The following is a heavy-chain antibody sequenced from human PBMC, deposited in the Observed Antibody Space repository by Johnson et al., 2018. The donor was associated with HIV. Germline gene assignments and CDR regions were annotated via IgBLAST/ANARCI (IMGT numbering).Heavy chain of an antibody. CDR1: GFTFSSYG. V-gene: IGHV3-30*18. Sequence: QVQLVESGGGVVQPGRSLRLSCAASGFTFSSYGMHWVRQAPGKGLEWVAVISYDGSNKYYADSVKGRFTISRDNTKNSLYLQMNSLRVEDTALYYCAKDCRDCGTFDIWGQGTMVTVSS. CDR2: ISYDGSNK. CDR3: AKDCRDCGTFDI. J-gene: IGHJ3*02. D-gene: IGHD2-21*02.